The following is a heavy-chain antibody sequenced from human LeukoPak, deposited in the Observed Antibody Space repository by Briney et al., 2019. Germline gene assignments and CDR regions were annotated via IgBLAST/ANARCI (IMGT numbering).Heavy chain of an antibody. CDR1: GGSFSGHY. CDR2: INHSGST. Sequence: SETLSLTCAVYGGSFSGHYWSWIRQPPGKGLEWIGEINHSGSTNYNPSLKSRVTISVDTSKNQFSLKLSSVTAADTAVYYCARGIRYPDYWGQGTLVTVSS. V-gene: IGHV4-34*01. J-gene: IGHJ4*02. D-gene: IGHD3-9*01. CDR3: ARGIRYPDY.